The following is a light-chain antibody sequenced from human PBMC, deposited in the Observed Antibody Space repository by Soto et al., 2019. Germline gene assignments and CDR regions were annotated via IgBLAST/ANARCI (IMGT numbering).Light chain of an antibody. Sequence: AIQMTQSPSSLSAAVGDRVTITCRASQDIRNDLGWYQQKPGQAPKFLIYSASSSQSGVPSRFSGSGAGTDFSLTISSRQPEDFSTYYCLQVYNFPRTFGQGTKVEIK. J-gene: IGKJ1*01. CDR2: SAS. CDR3: LQVYNFPRT. CDR1: QDIRND. V-gene: IGKV1-6*01.